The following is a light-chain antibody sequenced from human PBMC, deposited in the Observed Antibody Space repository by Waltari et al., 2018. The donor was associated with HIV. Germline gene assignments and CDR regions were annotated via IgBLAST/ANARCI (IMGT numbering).Light chain of an antibody. J-gene: IGLJ1*01. V-gene: IGLV2-23*02. CDR2: EVN. CDR1: SSDVGNYNV. Sequence: QSALTQPASVSASPGQSITISCTGTSSDVGNYNVVSWYRQFPDKAPHRLIFEVNKRPSGVSNRFSGSKSGNSASLTIAGLLADDEADYYCCSYAGGNSYVFGTGTKVTVL. CDR3: CSYAGGNSYV.